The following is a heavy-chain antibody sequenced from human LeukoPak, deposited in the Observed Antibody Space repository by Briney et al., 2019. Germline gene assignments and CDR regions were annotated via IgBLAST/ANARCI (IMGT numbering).Heavy chain of an antibody. CDR3: ARDVYYDSSGYYEQVDY. V-gene: IGHV3-23*01. J-gene: IGHJ4*02. CDR2: ISGSGGST. D-gene: IGHD3-22*01. CDR1: GFTFSSYA. Sequence: GGSLRLSCAASGFTFSSYAMSWVRQAPGKGLEWVSAISGSGGSTYYADSVKGRFTISRDNSKNTLYLQMNSLRAEDTAVYYCARDVYYDSSGYYEQVDYWGQGTLVTVSS.